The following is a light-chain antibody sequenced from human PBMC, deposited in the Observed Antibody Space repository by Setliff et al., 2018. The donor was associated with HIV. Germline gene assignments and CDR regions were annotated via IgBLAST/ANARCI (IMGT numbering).Light chain of an antibody. V-gene: IGLV2-14*01. CDR1: SSDLGDYNY. CDR3: ASHRDTNTLEV. Sequence: LTQPASVSGSPGQSITVSCTGTSSDLGDYNYVSWYQQHPGNAPKLIIFSVPYRPSGVSDRFSGSKSGNTASLTISGLQPEDEADYYCASHRDTNTLEVFGTGTKVTVL. J-gene: IGLJ1*01. CDR2: SVP.